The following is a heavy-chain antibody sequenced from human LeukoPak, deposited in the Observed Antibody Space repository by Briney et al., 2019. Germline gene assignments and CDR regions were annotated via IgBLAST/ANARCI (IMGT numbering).Heavy chain of an antibody. V-gene: IGHV4-59*01. CDR2: IYYSGST. CDR3: ARADPGRGEDY. Sequence: SETLSLTCTVSGGSISSYYWSWIRQPPGKGLEWIGYIYYSGSTNYNPSLKSRVTISVDTSKNQFSLKLSSVTAADTAVYYCARADPGRGEDYWGQGTPVTVSS. D-gene: IGHD2-15*01. J-gene: IGHJ4*02. CDR1: GGSISSYY.